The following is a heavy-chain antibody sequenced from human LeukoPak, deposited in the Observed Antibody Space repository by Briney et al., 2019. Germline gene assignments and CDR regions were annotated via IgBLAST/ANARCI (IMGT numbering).Heavy chain of an antibody. CDR3: ARLVAGAYYYYGMDV. V-gene: IGHV1-69*06. J-gene: IGHJ6*04. D-gene: IGHD2-15*01. Sequence: ASVKVSCKASGGTFSSYAISWVRQAPGQGLEWMGGIIPIFGTANYAQKFQGRVTITADKSTSTAYMELSSLRSEDTAVYYCARLVAGAYYYYGMDVWGKGTTVIVSS. CDR2: IIPIFGTA. CDR1: GGTFSSYA.